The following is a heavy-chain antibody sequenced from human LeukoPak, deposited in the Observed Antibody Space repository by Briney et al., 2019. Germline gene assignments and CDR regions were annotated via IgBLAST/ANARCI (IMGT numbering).Heavy chain of an antibody. CDR2: INPNSGGT. J-gene: IGHJ5*02. CDR3: ARGSSIVTSTIDWFDP. Sequence: ASVKVSRNSSGYTFTGYYMHWVRQAPGQGLEWMGWINPNSGGTHYAQKFQGRVTMTRDTSINTAYMELSRLRSDDTAIYYCARGSSIVTSTIDWFDPWGLGALVAVSS. CDR1: GYTFTGYY. V-gene: IGHV1-2*02. D-gene: IGHD6-6*01.